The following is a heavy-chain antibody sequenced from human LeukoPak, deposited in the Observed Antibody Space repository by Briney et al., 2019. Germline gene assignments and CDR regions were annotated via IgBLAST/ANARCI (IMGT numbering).Heavy chain of an antibody. CDR2: IQSSGST. CDR3: ARVEGFYCSSTSCPLDY. CDR1: GGSISSYY. V-gene: IGHV4-59*01. J-gene: IGHJ4*02. Sequence: SETLSLTCTVSGGSISSYYWSWIRQRPGQGLECIWHIQSSGSTNYNTSFKSRVTISVDTSKNQFSLKLSSVTAADTAVYYCARVEGFYCSSTSCPLDYWGQGTLVSVSS. D-gene: IGHD2-2*01.